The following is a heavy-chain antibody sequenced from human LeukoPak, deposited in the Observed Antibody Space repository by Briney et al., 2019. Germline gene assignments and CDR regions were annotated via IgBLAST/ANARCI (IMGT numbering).Heavy chain of an antibody. CDR2: VNHSGST. CDR1: GGSFSGYY. V-gene: IGHV4-34*01. CDR3: ARGPRVGKPRTDAFDI. J-gene: IGHJ3*02. D-gene: IGHD7-27*01. Sequence: SETLSLTCAVYGGSFSGYYWSWIRQPPGQGLEWIGEVNHSGSTNYNPSLNSRVTISVDTSKNQFSLKLSSVTAADTAVYYCARGPRVGKPRTDAFDIWGQGTMVTVSS.